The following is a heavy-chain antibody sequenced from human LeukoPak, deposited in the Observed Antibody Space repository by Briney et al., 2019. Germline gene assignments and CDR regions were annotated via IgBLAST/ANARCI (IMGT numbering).Heavy chain of an antibody. V-gene: IGHV1-18*01. CDR3: ARDVVNYYGSGSYYRDY. D-gene: IGHD3-10*01. CDR1: GYTFTSYG. Sequence: GASVKVSFKASGYTFTSYGISWVRQAPGQGLEWMGWISAYNGNTNYAQKLQGRVTMTTDTSTSTAYMELRSLRSDDTAVYYCARDVVNYYGSGSYYRDYWGQGTLVTVSS. CDR2: ISAYNGNT. J-gene: IGHJ4*02.